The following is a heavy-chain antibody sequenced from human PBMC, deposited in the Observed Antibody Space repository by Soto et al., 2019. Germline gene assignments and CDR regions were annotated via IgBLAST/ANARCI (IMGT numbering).Heavy chain of an antibody. J-gene: IGHJ6*02. CDR2: ISYDGSNK. D-gene: IGHD3-10*01. V-gene: IGHV3-30-3*01. CDR1: GFTFSSYT. CDR3: AREAYGSGSYYGMDV. Sequence: GGSLRLSCAASGFTFSSYTMHWVRQAPGKGLEWVAVISYDGSNKYYADSVKGRFTISRDNSENTLYLQMNSLRAEDTAVYYCAREAYGSGSYYGMDVWGQGTMVTVSS.